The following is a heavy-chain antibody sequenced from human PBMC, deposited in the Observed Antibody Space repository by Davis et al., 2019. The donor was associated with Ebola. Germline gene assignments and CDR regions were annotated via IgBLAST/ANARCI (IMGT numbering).Heavy chain of an antibody. CDR3: ARVRTGMRGYFDS. J-gene: IGHJ4*02. CDR2: IWYDGSNK. Sequence: PGGSLRLSCAASGFTFSSYGMHWVRQAPGKGLEWVAVIWYDGSNKYYADSVKGRFIISRDSSKNTLYLQMNSLRAEDTAVYYCARVRTGMRGYFDSWGQGTLVTVSS. V-gene: IGHV3-33*01. D-gene: IGHD1-1*01. CDR1: GFTFSSYG.